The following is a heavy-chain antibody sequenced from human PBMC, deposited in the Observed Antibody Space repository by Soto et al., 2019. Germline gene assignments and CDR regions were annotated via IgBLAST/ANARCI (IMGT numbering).Heavy chain of an antibody. CDR2: IYVTGAV. CDR1: GAALNSGNYY. CDR3: ARLRIATNNYKWFDP. J-gene: IGHJ5*02. Sequence: SETLSLTCSVSGAALNSGNYYWSWIRQVPGKGLEWIGHIYVTGAVDYNPSLRDRITISQDTSERQFSLNLRLVTTADTAVYYCARLRIATNNYKWFDPWGQGTLVTVSS. V-gene: IGHV4-31*03. D-gene: IGHD2-21*01.